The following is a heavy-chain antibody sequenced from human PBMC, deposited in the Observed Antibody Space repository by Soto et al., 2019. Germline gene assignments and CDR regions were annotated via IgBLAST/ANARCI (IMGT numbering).Heavy chain of an antibody. J-gene: IGHJ4*02. D-gene: IGHD6-13*01. CDR3: AGGTHSSSYLDY. CDR2: VSAYNGNT. CDR1: GYTFSSFG. V-gene: IGHV1-18*04. Sequence: QVQLVQSGAEVKRPAASVKVSCKASGYTFSSFGISWVRQAPGQGLEWMGWVSAYNGNTNYAQKFQGRVTMTSETATSTVYMELRSLRSDDRAVYYCAGGTHSSSYLDYWGQGSLVTVSS.